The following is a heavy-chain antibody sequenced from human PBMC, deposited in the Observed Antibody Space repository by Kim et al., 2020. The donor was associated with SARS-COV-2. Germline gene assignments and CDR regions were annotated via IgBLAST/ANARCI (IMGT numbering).Heavy chain of an antibody. CDR1: GLTFSSSA. CDR3: ARDPGGSDDY. J-gene: IGHJ4*02. D-gene: IGHD1-26*01. V-gene: IGHV3-23*01. CDR2: IDGSGGRT. Sequence: GGSLRLSCVVSGLTFSSSAMGWVRQAPGKGLEWVSTIDGSGGRTYYADSVKGRFTISRDNYKNTLYLHMSSLRAEDTAVYFCARDPGGSDDYWCQGSRIT.